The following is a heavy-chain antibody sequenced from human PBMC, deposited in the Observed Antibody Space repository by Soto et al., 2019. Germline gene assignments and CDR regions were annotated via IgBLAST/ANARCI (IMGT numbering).Heavy chain of an antibody. D-gene: IGHD5-18*01. V-gene: IGHV1-2*06. Sequence: SVKVSCKASGYRFTTFYIHLLLQAPVQLLEWMGRMNVDTGGTTYAQKFQGRVTMTRDTSISTAYMEVTNVKSDDTAIYYCARDGNFVLRGYSFGFDFWGQGTRVTVSS. CDR1: GYRFTTFY. J-gene: IGHJ4*02. CDR2: MNVDTGGT. CDR3: ARDGNFVLRGYSFGFDF.